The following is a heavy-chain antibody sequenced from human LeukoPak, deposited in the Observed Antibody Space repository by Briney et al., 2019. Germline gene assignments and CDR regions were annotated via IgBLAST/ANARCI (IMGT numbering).Heavy chain of an antibody. Sequence: ASVKVSCKASGYTFTSYGISWVRQAPGQGLEWMGWIGAYNGNTNYAQKLQGRVTMTTDTSTSTAYMELSSLRSEDTAVYYCARGGWWPYYYYYMDVWGKGTTVTVSS. CDR3: ARGGWWPYYYYYMDV. V-gene: IGHV1-18*01. CDR1: GYTFTSYG. CDR2: IGAYNGNT. J-gene: IGHJ6*03. D-gene: IGHD2-15*01.